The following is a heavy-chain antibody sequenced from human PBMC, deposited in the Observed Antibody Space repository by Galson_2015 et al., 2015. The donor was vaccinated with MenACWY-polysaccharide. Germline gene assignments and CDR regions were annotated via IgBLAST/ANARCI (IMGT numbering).Heavy chain of an antibody. J-gene: IGHJ4*02. D-gene: IGHD5-12*01. CDR2: ISYDGTDT. Sequence: SLRLSCAASGFSFSDYAMYWVRQAPGKGLEWVTVISYDGTDTYYADSVKGRFTISRDNSRNTMYMQMNRLRGEDTAVYFCARARPSSWIDFWGQGTLVTVSS. CDR3: ARARPSSWIDF. V-gene: IGHV3-30*03. CDR1: GFSFSDYA.